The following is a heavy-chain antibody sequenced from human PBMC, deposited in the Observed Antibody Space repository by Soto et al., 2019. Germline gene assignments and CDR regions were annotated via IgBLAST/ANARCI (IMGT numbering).Heavy chain of an antibody. CDR1: GFTFSSYA. Sequence: LRLSCAASGFTFSSYAMSWVRQAPGKGLEWVSAISGSGNTIYYADSVKGRFTISRDNAKNSLYLQMNSLRAEDTAVYYCAREAYYYDTSGYVSWFDPWGQGTLVTVSS. CDR3: AREAYYYDTSGYVSWFDP. J-gene: IGHJ5*02. V-gene: IGHV3-48*03. CDR2: ISGSGNTI. D-gene: IGHD3-22*01.